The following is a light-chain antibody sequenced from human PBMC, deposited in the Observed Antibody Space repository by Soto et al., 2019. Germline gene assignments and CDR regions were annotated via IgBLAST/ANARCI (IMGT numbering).Light chain of an antibody. CDR3: QQFYDLPIT. Sequence: DIHMTQSPSALSASVGYRFTITCQASQDISDVLNWYQQQAGQAPKVLIYDASKLQTGVPSRFSGRGSGKDFTFTISSLQPDDSGTYYCQQFYDLPITFGQGTRLEI. CDR1: QDISDV. J-gene: IGKJ5*01. V-gene: IGKV1-33*01. CDR2: DAS.